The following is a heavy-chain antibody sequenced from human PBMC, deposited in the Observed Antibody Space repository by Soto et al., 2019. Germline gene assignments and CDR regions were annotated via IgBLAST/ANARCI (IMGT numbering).Heavy chain of an antibody. CDR3: ARGGAMGVDY. V-gene: IGHV3-74*01. Sequence: GGSLRLSCTASGFTFNTHWMHWVRQAPGKGLVWVSRIYFDGITTNYADSVKGKLTVSRDNAKNTVYLHVNTLRDEDTAVYYCARGGAMGVDYWGQGTLVTVSS. CDR1: GFTFNTHW. CDR2: IYFDGITT. D-gene: IGHD1-26*01. J-gene: IGHJ4*02.